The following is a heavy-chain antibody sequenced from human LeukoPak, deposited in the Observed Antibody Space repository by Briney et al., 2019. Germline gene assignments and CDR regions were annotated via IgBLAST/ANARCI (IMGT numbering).Heavy chain of an antibody. CDR3: ARDLKERKGNDFWSGYYPTPTRSSLQGFGY. CDR2: IYHSGST. D-gene: IGHD3-3*01. V-gene: IGHV4-30-2*01. Sequence: SETLSLTCTVSGGSISSGGYYWSWIRQPPGKGLEWIGYIYHSGSTYYNPSLKSRVTISVDRSKNQFSLKLSSVTAADTAVYYCARDLKERKGNDFWSGYYPTPTRSSLQGFGYWGQGTLVTVSS. J-gene: IGHJ4*02. CDR1: GGSISSGGYY.